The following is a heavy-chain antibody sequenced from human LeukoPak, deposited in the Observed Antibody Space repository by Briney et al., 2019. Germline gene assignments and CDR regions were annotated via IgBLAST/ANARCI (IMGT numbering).Heavy chain of an antibody. Sequence: GGSLRLSCAASGFTFGIYAMSWVRQAPGKGLGWVSPISGTGGSTYYADSVKGRFTISRDNSKNTPYLQMNSLRAEDTALYYCAKARFAPSNCYFYSGMDVWGQGTTVTVSS. CDR2: ISGTGGST. CDR3: AKARFAPSNCYFYSGMDV. CDR1: GFTFGIYA. V-gene: IGHV3-23*01. D-gene: IGHD3-10*01. J-gene: IGHJ6*02.